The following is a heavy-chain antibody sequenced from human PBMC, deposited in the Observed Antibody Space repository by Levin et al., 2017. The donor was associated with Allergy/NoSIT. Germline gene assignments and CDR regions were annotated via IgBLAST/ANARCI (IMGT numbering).Heavy chain of an antibody. V-gene: IGHV1-69*01. J-gene: IGHJ4*02. CDR1: GGSFRNYV. Sequence: KISCRASGGSFRNYVISWVRRAPGQGLEWMGGIIPMFGTSNYAQKFQGRVTITADESTSTGYMKLSSLRSEDTAMYYCAKSRDGYNDFDYWGQGTLVTVSS. CDR2: IIPMFGTS. CDR3: AKSRDGYNDFDY. D-gene: IGHD5-24*01.